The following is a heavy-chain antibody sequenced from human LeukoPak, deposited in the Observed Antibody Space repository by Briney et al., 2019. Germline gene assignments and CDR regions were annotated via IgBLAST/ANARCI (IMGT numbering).Heavy chain of an antibody. CDR1: GFILGNAW. Sequence: PGGSWRLPCAPSGFILGNAWRIGSPRAPGKGLEWIGRIKRKTDSGTTDFAAPVKGRFTISRDDSENKVFLQMNSLKTEDTAVYYCATDLLDYWGQGTLVIVSS. CDR2: IKRKTDSGTT. V-gene: IGHV3-15*01. J-gene: IGHJ4*02. CDR3: ATDLLDY.